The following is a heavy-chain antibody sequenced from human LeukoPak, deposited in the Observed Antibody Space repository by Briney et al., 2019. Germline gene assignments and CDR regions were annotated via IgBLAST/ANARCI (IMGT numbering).Heavy chain of an antibody. D-gene: IGHD1-26*01. CDR1: GFTFSSYA. V-gene: IGHV3-7*01. CDR2: IKQDGSEK. Sequence: GGSLRLSCAASGFTFSSYAIYWVRQAPGKGLEWVANIKQDGSEKYYVDSVKGRFTISRDNAKNSLYLQMNSLRAEDTAVYYCARDQAIVGATDYWGQGTLVTVSS. J-gene: IGHJ4*02. CDR3: ARDQAIVGATDY.